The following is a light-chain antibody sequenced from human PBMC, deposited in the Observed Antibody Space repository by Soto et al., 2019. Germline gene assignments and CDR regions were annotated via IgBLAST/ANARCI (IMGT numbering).Light chain of an antibody. V-gene: IGLV2-8*01. CDR2: EVT. Sequence: QSALTQPPSASGSPGQSVTISCTGTSSDVGAYNYVSWYQQYPDKAPKLIIYEVTKRPSGVPDRFSGSKSGNTASLTVSGLQYEDEADYFCSSYAGSNNLVFGGGTKLTVL. CDR3: SSYAGSNNLV. J-gene: IGLJ3*02. CDR1: SSDVGAYNY.